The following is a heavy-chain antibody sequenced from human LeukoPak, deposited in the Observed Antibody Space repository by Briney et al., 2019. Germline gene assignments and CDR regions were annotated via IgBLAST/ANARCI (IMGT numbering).Heavy chain of an antibody. V-gene: IGHV3-7*03. CDR1: GFTFSSYW. Sequence: GGSLRLSCAASGFTFSSYWMSWVRQAPGKGLEWVANIKQEGSGKYYVDSVKGRFTISRDNAKNSLYLQMNSLRAEDPAVYYCARVQVEYSYGLMVYNWFDPWGQGTLVTVSS. J-gene: IGHJ5*02. CDR2: IKQEGSGK. D-gene: IGHD5-18*01. CDR3: ARVQVEYSYGLMVYNWFDP.